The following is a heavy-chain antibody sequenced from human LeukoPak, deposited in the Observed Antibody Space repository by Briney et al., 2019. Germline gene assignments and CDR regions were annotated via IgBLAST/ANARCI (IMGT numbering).Heavy chain of an antibody. D-gene: IGHD5-12*01. J-gene: IGHJ4*02. CDR2: ISYDGSNK. V-gene: IGHV3-30-3*01. Sequence: GRSLRLSCAASGFTFSSYAMHWVRQAPGKGLEWVAVISYDGSNKYYADSVKGRFTISRDNSKNTLYLQMNSLRAEDAAVYCCARDGYSGYGPQYYFDYWGQGTLVTVSS. CDR1: GFTFSSYA. CDR3: ARDGYSGYGPQYYFDY.